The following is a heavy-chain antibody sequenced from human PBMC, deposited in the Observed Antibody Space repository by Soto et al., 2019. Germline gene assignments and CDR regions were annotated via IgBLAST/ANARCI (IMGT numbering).Heavy chain of an antibody. CDR1: GFTFSAYV. CDR2: ITSSGGGT. CDR3: GKLTAA. Sequence: EVEVLESGGGLVQPGGSLRLSCAASGFTFSAYVMSWVRQAPGKGLEWVSSITSSGGGTYYADSVKGRFTVSRDNSKNTVYLQMNNLREEDTAVYYCGKLTAAWGQGTLVTVSS. D-gene: IGHD6-13*01. J-gene: IGHJ4*02. V-gene: IGHV3-23*01.